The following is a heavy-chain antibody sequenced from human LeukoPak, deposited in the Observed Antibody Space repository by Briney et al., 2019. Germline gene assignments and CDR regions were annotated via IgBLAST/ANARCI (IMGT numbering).Heavy chain of an antibody. CDR3: ARDRHSSSWYAPNYYYYYGMDV. CDR1: GGAISSYY. D-gene: IGHD6-13*01. V-gene: IGHV4-59*01. J-gene: IGHJ6*02. Sequence: SETLSLTCTVSGGAISSYYWSWIRQPPGKGLEWMGYIYYSGSTNYNPSLKSRVTISVDTSKNQFSLKLSSVTAADTAVYYCARDRHSSSWYAPNYYYYYGMDVWGQGTTVTVSS. CDR2: IYYSGST.